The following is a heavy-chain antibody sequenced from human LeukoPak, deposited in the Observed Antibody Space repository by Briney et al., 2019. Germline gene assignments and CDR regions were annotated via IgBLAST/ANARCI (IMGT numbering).Heavy chain of an antibody. Sequence: SETLSLTCSVSGGSISSSSYFWGWIRQPPGKGLEWIANVHYSGSTCYNPSLKSRVTISVDTSKNQFSLKLSSVTAADTAVYFCARQLYVSGSYYAPMDVWGKGTTVTISS. V-gene: IGHV4-39*01. CDR3: ARQLYVSGSYYAPMDV. D-gene: IGHD3-10*01. J-gene: IGHJ6*03. CDR1: GGSISSSSYF. CDR2: VHYSGST.